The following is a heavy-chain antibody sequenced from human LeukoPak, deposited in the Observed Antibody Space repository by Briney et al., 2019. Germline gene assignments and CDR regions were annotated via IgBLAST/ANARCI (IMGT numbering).Heavy chain of an antibody. Sequence: KVSCKASGYTFTSYDINWVRQMPGKGLEWMGIICPGDSDTRYSPSFQGQVTISADKSISTAYLQWSSLKASDTAMYYCARTLGPRWYSSFDYWGQGTLVTVSS. J-gene: IGHJ4*02. CDR1: GYTFTSYD. V-gene: IGHV5-51*01. CDR3: ARTLGPRWYSSFDY. CDR2: ICPGDSDT. D-gene: IGHD6-13*01.